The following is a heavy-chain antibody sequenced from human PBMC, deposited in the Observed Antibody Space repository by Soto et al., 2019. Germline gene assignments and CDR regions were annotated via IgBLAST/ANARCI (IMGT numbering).Heavy chain of an antibody. V-gene: IGHV3-33*01. D-gene: IGHD5-18*01. CDR3: AREANSYGYWDY. CDR1: GFTFSSYG. Sequence: GGSLRLSCAASGFTFSSYGMHWVRQAPGKGLEWVAVIWYDGSNKYYADSVKGRFTISRDNSKNTLYLQMNSLRAEDTAVYYCAREANSYGYWDYWGQGTLVTVSS. CDR2: IWYDGSNK. J-gene: IGHJ4*02.